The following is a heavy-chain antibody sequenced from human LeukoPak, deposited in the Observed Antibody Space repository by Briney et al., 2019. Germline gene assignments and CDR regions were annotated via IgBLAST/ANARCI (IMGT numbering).Heavy chain of an antibody. CDR2: ISSSSSTI. CDR3: ARDPDDYGDYPGDP. Sequence: GGSLGLSCAASGFTFSSYSMNWVRQAPGKGLEWVSYISSSSSTIYYADSVKGRFTISRDNAKNSLYLQMNSLRDEDTAVYYCARDPDDYGDYPGDPWGQGTLVTVSS. J-gene: IGHJ5*02. D-gene: IGHD4-17*01. V-gene: IGHV3-48*02. CDR1: GFTFSSYS.